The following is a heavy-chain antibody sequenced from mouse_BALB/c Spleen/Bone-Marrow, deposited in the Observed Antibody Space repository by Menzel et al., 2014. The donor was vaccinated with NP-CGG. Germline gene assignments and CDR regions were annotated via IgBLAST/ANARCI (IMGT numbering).Heavy chain of an antibody. J-gene: IGHJ2*01. V-gene: IGHV1-9*01. Sequence: QLTESGAGLMKPGASVKISCNATGYTFSSYWIEWVKQRPGHGLEWIGEILPGSGSTNYNEKFKGKATFTADTSSNTAYMRLSCLTSEDSSVYYCARLEGYFDWWSQGTT. CDR2: ILPGSGST. CDR3: ARLEGYFDW. CDR1: GYTFSSYW.